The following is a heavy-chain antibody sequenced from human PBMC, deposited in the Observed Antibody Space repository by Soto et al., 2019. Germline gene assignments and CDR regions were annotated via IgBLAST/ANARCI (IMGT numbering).Heavy chain of an antibody. Sequence: SVKVSCKASGYTFTYRYLHWVRQAPGQALKWMGWITPFNGNTNYAQKFQDRVTITRDRSMSTAYMELSSLRSEDTAMYYCASGGDCSGGSCYRYQLNYWGQGTLVTVSS. D-gene: IGHD2-15*01. CDR3: ASGGDCSGGSCYRYQLNY. CDR1: GYTFTYRY. CDR2: ITPFNGNT. J-gene: IGHJ4*02. V-gene: IGHV1-45*02.